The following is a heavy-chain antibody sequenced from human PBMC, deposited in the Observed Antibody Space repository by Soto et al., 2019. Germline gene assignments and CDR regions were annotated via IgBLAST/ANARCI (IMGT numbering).Heavy chain of an antibody. V-gene: IGHV1-18*01. CDR2: VSSYNGTT. CDR3: AIYFCRDYYDSSGDGGYFDY. CDR1: GYTFTDYG. Sequence: ASVKVSCKASGYTFTDYGVSWVRQAPGQGLEWMGWVSSYNGTTNYAQKLQDRVTMTTDTSTSSAYMELRNLGSDDTAVYYCAIYFCRDYYDSSGDGGYFDYWGQVALVSVST. D-gene: IGHD3-22*01. J-gene: IGHJ4*02.